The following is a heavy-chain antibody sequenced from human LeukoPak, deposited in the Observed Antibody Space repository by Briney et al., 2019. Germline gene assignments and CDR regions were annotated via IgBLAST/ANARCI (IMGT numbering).Heavy chain of an antibody. D-gene: IGHD5-12*01. CDR1: GYTFAGYY. V-gene: IGHV1-2*02. CDR2: INPNRGGT. J-gene: IGHJ4*02. Sequence: ASVKVSCKASGYTFAGYYMHWVRQAPGQGLEWMGWINPNRGGTNYAQKFQGRVPMTRDTSIRTAYMELSRLRSDDTAVYYCARDRAVATIGGVDYWGQGTLVTVSS. CDR3: ARDRAVATIGGVDY.